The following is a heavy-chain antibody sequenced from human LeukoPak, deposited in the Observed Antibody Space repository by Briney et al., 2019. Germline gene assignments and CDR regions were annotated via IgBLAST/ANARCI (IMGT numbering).Heavy chain of an antibody. CDR1: GFTFSNFG. V-gene: IGHV3-30*02. CDR3: AKGNTVYGALEY. J-gene: IGHJ4*02. D-gene: IGHD5/OR15-5a*01. Sequence: GGPLRLFCAACGFTFSNFGMHWVRQAPGKGVEGVILIRYDGSNKYYADSVKGRFTVSRDNSKNTLYLQMNSLRAEDTAVYYCAKGNTVYGALEYWGQGTLVTVSS. CDR2: IRYDGSNK.